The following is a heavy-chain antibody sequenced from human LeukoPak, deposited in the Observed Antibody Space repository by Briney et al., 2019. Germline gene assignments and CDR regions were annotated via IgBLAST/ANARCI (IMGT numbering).Heavy chain of an antibody. V-gene: IGHV3-23*01. CDR2: ISGSGGST. CDR3: AKVPLGEGITVIVVAYYFDY. CDR1: GFTFSSYA. Sequence: GGSLRLSCAASGFTFSSYAMSWVRQAPGKGLEWVSAISGSGGSTYYADSVKGRFTISRDNSKNTLYLQMNSLRAEDTAVYYCAKVPLGEGITVIVVAYYFDYWGQGTLVTVSS. J-gene: IGHJ4*02. D-gene: IGHD3-22*01.